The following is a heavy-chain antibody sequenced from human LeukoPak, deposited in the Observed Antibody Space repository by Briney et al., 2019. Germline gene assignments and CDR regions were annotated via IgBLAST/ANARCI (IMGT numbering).Heavy chain of an antibody. CDR1: GFTFTDFA. V-gene: IGHV3-23*01. Sequence: GGSLRLSCVISGFTFTDFAMTWVRQAPGKGLEWVSSISFTGDRTYYADSVKGRFTISRDNSKNTLYLQMNSLRAEDTAVYYCAKGGEWQPDYWGQGTLVTVSS. D-gene: IGHD1-26*01. CDR3: AKGGEWQPDY. J-gene: IGHJ4*02. CDR2: ISFTGDRT.